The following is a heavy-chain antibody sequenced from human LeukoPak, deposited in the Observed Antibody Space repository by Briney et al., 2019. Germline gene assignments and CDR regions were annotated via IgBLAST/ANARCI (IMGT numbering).Heavy chain of an antibody. CDR2: IHHSGST. CDR1: GGSIYNNW. Sequence: SETLSLTCAVSGGSIYNNWWSWVRQAPGKGLEWIGEIHHSGSTNYNPSLKSRVTISVDKSNNKFSLEVSSVTAADTAVYYCARESDAGYGLGYWGQGSLVTVSS. CDR3: ARESDAGYGLGY. D-gene: IGHD6-13*01. J-gene: IGHJ4*02. V-gene: IGHV4-4*02.